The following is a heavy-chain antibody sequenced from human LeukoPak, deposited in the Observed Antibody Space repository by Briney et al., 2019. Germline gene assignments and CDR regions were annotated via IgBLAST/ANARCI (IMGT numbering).Heavy chain of an antibody. V-gene: IGHV1-2*02. CDR1: GYTFTGYY. Sequence: ASVKVSCKASGYTFTGYYMHWVRQAPGQGLEWMGWINPNSGGTNYAQKFQGRVTMTRDTSISTAYMELSRLRSDDTAVYYCAREGGRGYGSSWSEKNFDYWGQGTLVTVSS. CDR3: AREGGRGYGSSWSEKNFDY. D-gene: IGHD6-13*01. J-gene: IGHJ4*02. CDR2: INPNSGGT.